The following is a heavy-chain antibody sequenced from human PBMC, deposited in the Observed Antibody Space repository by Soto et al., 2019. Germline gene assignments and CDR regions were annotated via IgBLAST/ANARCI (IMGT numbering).Heavy chain of an antibody. J-gene: IGHJ4*02. V-gene: IGHV4-34*01. Sequence: PSETLSLTCAVYGGSFSGYYWSWIRQPPGKGLEWIGEINHSGSTNYNPSLKSRVTISVDTSKNQFSLKLSSVTAADTAVYYCARDGCSGGSCYSGWWYYFDYWGQGTLVTVSS. CDR2: INHSGST. CDR1: GGSFSGYY. D-gene: IGHD2-15*01. CDR3: ARDGCSGGSCYSGWWYYFDY.